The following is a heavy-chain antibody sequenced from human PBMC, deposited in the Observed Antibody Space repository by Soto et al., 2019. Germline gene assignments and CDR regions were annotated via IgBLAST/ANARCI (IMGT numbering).Heavy chain of an antibody. CDR3: AREVSDYGDFDYYYYYMDV. CDR2: IIPILGIA. D-gene: IGHD4-17*01. Sequence: ASVKVSCKASGGTFSSYTISWVRQAPGQGLEWMGRIIPILGIANYAQKFQGRVTITADKSTSTAYMELSSLRSEDTAVYYCAREVSDYGDFDYYYYYMDVWGKGTTVTVSS. V-gene: IGHV1-69*04. CDR1: GGTFSSYT. J-gene: IGHJ6*03.